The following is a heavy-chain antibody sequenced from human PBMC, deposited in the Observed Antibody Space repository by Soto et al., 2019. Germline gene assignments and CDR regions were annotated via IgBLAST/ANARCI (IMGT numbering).Heavy chain of an antibody. V-gene: IGHV4-39*02. CDR3: AKDYDILTGYPPNWFDP. J-gene: IGHJ5*02. D-gene: IGHD3-9*01. CDR1: GGSISSSSYY. CDR2: IYYSGST. Sequence: SETLSLTCTVSGGSISSSSYYWGWIRQPPGKGLEWIGSIYYSGSTYYNPSLKSRVTISVDTSKNQFSLKLSSVTAADTAVYYFAKDYDILTGYPPNWFDPWGQGTLVTVSS.